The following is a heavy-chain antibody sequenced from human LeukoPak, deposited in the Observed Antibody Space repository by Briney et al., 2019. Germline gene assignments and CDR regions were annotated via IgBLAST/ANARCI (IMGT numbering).Heavy chain of an antibody. CDR3: ARAGWIITSGIDH. V-gene: IGHV4-38-2*01. D-gene: IGHD3-10*01. J-gene: IGHJ4*02. CDR2: IYHIGST. Sequence: PSETLSLTCGVSGFSISRSYYWAWIRQPPGKGLEWIGTIYHIGSTYYSPSLGSRVTMSVDTSKNEFSLNLKSVTAADTAVYYCARAGWIITSGIDHWGQGALVTVSS. CDR1: GFSISRSYY.